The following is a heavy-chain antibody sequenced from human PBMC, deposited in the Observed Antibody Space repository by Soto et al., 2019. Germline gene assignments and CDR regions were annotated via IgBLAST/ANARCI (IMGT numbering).Heavy chain of an antibody. CDR3: AHSLKADYGDYAPFDY. CDR1: GFSLSTSGVG. CDR2: IYWDDDK. J-gene: IGHJ4*02. D-gene: IGHD4-17*01. Sequence: QITLKESGPTLVKPTQTLTLTCTFSGFSLSTSGVGVGWIRQPPGKALEWLALIYWDDDKRYRPSLKSRLTITTDTSKNQVVLTMTNMDPVDTATYYCAHSLKADYGDYAPFDYWGQGTLVTVSS. V-gene: IGHV2-5*02.